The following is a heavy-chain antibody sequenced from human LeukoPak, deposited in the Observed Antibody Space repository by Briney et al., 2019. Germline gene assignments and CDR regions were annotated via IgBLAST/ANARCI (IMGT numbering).Heavy chain of an antibody. CDR2: LDIYSGNT. D-gene: IGHD2-8*02. V-gene: IGHV1-18*01. Sequence: ASVKVSCKASGFTSDNYGICWVRQAPGQGLGWMGWLDIYSGNTNYAQNFQGRVTMTPDTSTSTAYMELRSLRSDDTAVYYCARELSTGWGGMDVWGQGTTVTVSS. CDR1: GFTSDNYG. J-gene: IGHJ6*02. CDR3: ARELSTGWGGMDV.